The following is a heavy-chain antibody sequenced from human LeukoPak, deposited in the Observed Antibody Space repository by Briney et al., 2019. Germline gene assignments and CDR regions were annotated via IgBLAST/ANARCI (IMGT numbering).Heavy chain of an antibody. Sequence: CGPTLVKPTQTLTLTCTFSGFSLSTSGVGVGWIRQPPGKALEWLALIYWNDDKRYSPSLKSRLTITKDTSKNQVVLTMTNMDPVDTATYYCAHSFARIAVAGTVFDYWGQGTLVTVSS. CDR2: IYWNDDK. CDR3: AHSFARIAVAGTVFDY. CDR1: GFSLSTSGVG. V-gene: IGHV2-5*01. J-gene: IGHJ4*02. D-gene: IGHD6-19*01.